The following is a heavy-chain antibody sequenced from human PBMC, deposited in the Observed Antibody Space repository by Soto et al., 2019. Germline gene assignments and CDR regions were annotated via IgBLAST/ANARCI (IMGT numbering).Heavy chain of an antibody. V-gene: IGHV3-73*01. J-gene: IGHJ4*02. CDR3: TRIYDYGDYTFHFDY. CDR2: IRSKAHSYAT. Sequence: GGSLRLSCAASGFTFSGFTMHWVRQASGKGLEWVGRIRSKAHSYATTYAASVKGRFTISRDDSKNTAYLQMNSLKTEDTAVYYCTRIYDYGDYTFHFDYWGQGTLVTVSS. D-gene: IGHD4-17*01. CDR1: GFTFSGFT.